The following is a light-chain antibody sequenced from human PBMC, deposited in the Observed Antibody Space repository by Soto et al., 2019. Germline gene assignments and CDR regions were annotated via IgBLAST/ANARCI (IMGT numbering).Light chain of an antibody. V-gene: IGLV1-51*01. CDR2: DDN. CDR1: SSNIGSNY. Sequence: QSVLTQPPSVSAAPGQKVTISCSGSSSNIGSNYVSWYQHLPGTAPKLLVFDDNKRPSRIPDRFAASKSGTSATLGIAGLQTGDEADYYCATWDNMLSAVLFGGGTKLTVL. CDR3: ATWDNMLSAVL. J-gene: IGLJ2*01.